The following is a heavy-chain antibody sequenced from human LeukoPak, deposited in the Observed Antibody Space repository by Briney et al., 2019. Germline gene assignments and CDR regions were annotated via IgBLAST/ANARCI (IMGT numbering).Heavy chain of an antibody. Sequence: GGSLRLSCAASGFTLICCGMHWVRQAPGKGLEWVAFIRYDGSIKYYADSVKGRFTISRDNSKNTLYLQMNSLRAEDTAVYYCARDLGITYYYDSSGPTRGGYFDYWGQGTLVTVSS. CDR3: ARDLGITYYYDSSGPTRGGYFDY. CDR1: GFTLICCG. V-gene: IGHV3-30*02. CDR2: IRYDGSIK. J-gene: IGHJ4*02. D-gene: IGHD3-22*01.